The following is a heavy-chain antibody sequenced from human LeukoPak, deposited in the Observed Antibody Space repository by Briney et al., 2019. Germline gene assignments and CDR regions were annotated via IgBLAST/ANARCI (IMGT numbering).Heavy chain of an antibody. CDR2: IYTSGST. CDR3: ARVGYYYDSSGYYAERGFDP. CDR1: GGSISSYY. J-gene: IGHJ5*02. D-gene: IGHD3-22*01. V-gene: IGHV4-4*07. Sequence: TSETLSLTCTVSGGSISSYYWSWIRQPAGKGLEWIGRIYTSGSTNYNPSLKSRVTMSVDTSKNQFSLKLSSVTAADTAVYYCARVGYYYDSSGYYAERGFDPWGQGTLVTVSS.